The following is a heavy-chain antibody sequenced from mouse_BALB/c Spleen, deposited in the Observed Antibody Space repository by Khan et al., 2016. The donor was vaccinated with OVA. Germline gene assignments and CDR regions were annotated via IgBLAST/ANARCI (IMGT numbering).Heavy chain of an antibody. CDR1: GYTFTAYD. Sequence: QVQLQQSGPELVKPGTLVKISCKASGYTFTAYDINWVKQRPGQGLEWIGWIYPGDGSTKDNENFKGKATLTADKSSNTAYMQLSSLTSEKSAVYYCAREGLRGFALDYWGQGTSVSVSS. D-gene: IGHD2-4*01. V-gene: IGHV1S56*01. J-gene: IGHJ4*01. CDR2: IYPGDGST. CDR3: AREGLRGFALDY.